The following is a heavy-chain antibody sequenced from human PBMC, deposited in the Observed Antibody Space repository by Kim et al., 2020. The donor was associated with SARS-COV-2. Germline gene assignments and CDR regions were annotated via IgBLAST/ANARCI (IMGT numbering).Heavy chain of an antibody. D-gene: IGHD5-18*01. J-gene: IGHJ5*02. Sequence: SETLSLTCTVSGGSISSYYWSWIRQPPGKGLEWIGYIYYSGSTNYNPSLKSRVTISVDTSKNQFSLKLSSVTAADTAVYYCARSGWIQLWSVGRNWFDPWGQGTLVTVSS. V-gene: IGHV4-59*13. CDR3: ARSGWIQLWSVGRNWFDP. CDR2: IYYSGST. CDR1: GGSISSYY.